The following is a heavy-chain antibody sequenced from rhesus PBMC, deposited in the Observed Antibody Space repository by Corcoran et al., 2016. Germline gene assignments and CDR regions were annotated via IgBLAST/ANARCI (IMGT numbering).Heavy chain of an antibody. V-gene: IGHV1-111*02. J-gene: IGHJ4*01. CDR1: GYTFTDYY. CDR2: VDPEDGET. CDR3: ATLLPGYSGSQIDY. D-gene: IGHD6-25*01. Sequence: EVQLVQSGAEVKKPGASVKISCKASGYTFTDYYLHWVRQAPGKGLEWMGRVDPEDGETIHAQKFQNRVTITVDTSTDTAYMELSSLSSEDTAVYYCATLLPGYSGSQIDYWGQGVLVTVSS.